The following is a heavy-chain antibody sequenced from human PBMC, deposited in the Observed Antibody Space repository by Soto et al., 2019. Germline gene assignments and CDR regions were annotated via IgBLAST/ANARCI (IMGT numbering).Heavy chain of an antibody. CDR3: ARDLAKGGGSAGFDY. CDR1: GYTFTVYY. Sequence: VASVKASCKASGYTFTVYYMHWVRQAPGQGLEWMGWINPKSGGTMYPQKFQGRVTMTWDTSISTAYMALTRLRSDDTAVYYCARDLAKGGGSAGFDYWGQGTLVTVSS. CDR2: INPKSGGT. J-gene: IGHJ4*02. V-gene: IGHV1-2*02. D-gene: IGHD1-26*01.